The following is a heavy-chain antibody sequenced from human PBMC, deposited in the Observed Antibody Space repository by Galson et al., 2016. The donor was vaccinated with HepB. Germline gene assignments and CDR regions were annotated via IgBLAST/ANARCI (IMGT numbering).Heavy chain of an antibody. CDR2: ITINSGDK. V-gene: IGHV3-48*02. CDR1: TFTLSSHS. Sequence: SLRLSCAASTFTLSSHSMNWVRQAPGKGLEWVAYITINSGDKYYADSVRGRFTISRDNAKNSLFLQMNSLRDEDTALYYCARELGVGGANRDAFDIWGQGTMVTVFS. CDR3: ARELGVGGANRDAFDI. D-gene: IGHD3-16*01. J-gene: IGHJ3*02.